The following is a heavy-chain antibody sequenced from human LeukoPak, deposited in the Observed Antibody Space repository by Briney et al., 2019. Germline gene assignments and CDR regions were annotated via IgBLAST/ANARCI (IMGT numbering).Heavy chain of an antibody. CDR1: GGSISSYY. J-gene: IGHJ4*02. CDR2: IYYSGRT. Sequence: SETLSLTCTVSGGSISSYYWSWIRQPPGKGLEWIGYIYYSGRTNYNPSLKSRVTISVDTSKDQFSLKLTSVTAADTAVYYCARDPFGEGGINYWGQGTLVTVSS. V-gene: IGHV4-59*01. CDR3: ARDPFGEGGINY. D-gene: IGHD3-10*01.